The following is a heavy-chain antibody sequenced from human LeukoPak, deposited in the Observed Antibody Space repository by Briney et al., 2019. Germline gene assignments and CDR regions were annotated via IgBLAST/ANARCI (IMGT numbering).Heavy chain of an antibody. J-gene: IGHJ6*02. D-gene: IGHD4-11*01. CDR2: ISWNSGRI. CDR3: AKATVSVSTGYCYAMDV. Sequence: GGSLRLSCAVSGFTFYDYAMRWVPHAPGEGVEWVSGISWNSGRIVYADSVRGGLTISKDNAKNYLYLQMNSLRAEDTALYYCAKATVSVSTGYCYAMDVWGQGTTVTVSS. CDR1: GFTFYDYA. V-gene: IGHV3-9*01.